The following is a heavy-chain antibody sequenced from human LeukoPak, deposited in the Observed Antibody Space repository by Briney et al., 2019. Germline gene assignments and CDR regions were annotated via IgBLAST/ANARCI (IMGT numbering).Heavy chain of an antibody. Sequence: GGSLRLSCAASGFTFSDYYMSWIRQAPGKGLEWVSYISSSGSTIYYADSVKGRFTFSRDNAKNSLYLQMNSLRAEDTAVYYCARRRHYGSGSYLGYWGQGTLVTVSS. CDR2: ISSSGSTI. J-gene: IGHJ4*02. V-gene: IGHV3-11*01. CDR1: GFTFSDYY. D-gene: IGHD3-10*01. CDR3: ARRRHYGSGSYLGY.